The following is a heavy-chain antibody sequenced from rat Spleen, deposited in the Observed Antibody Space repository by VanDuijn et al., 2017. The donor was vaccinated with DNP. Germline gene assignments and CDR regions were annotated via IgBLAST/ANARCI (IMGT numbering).Heavy chain of an antibody. V-gene: IGHV5-17*01. CDR3: ATQGYYDGYYRPFDY. Sequence: EVQLVESGGGLVQPGRSLKLSCAASGFTFSDYAMAWVRQAPKKGLEWVATISYDGSRSYYRDSVKGRFTISRDNAKSTLYLQMDSLRSEDTATYYCATQGYYDGYYRPFDYWGQGVMVTVSS. J-gene: IGHJ2*01. CDR1: GFTFSDYA. D-gene: IGHD1-12*03. CDR2: ISYDGSRS.